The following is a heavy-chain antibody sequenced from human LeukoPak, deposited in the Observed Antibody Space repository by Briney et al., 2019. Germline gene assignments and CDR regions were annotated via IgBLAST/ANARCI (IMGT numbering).Heavy chain of an antibody. D-gene: IGHD3-3*01. CDR1: GGSLSVYY. J-gene: IGHJ4*02. CDR2: IYYSGST. V-gene: IGHV4-34*01. CDR3: ARAGTTMFGVAIEVDY. Sequence: SQTLSLTCAVYGGSLSVYYWSWIRQPPGKGLGWIGSIYYSGSTYYNPSLKGRVTISVGTSKNQCSLKLRSVTAADTAVYYCARAGTTMFGVAIEVDYWGQGTLVTVSS.